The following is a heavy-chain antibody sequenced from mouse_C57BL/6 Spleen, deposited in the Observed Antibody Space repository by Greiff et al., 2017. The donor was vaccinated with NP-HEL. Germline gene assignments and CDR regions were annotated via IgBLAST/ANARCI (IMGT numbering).Heavy chain of an antibody. D-gene: IGHD1-1*02. Sequence: VQLQQSGAELMKPGASVKLSCKATGYTFTGYWIEWVKQRPGHGLEWIGEILPGSGSTNYNEKFKGKATFTADTSSNTAYMQLSSLTNQDSAIYYGARKVPYGYYAMDYWGQGTSVTVSS. CDR2: ILPGSGST. J-gene: IGHJ4*01. V-gene: IGHV1-9*01. CDR3: ARKVPYGYYAMDY. CDR1: GYTFTGYW.